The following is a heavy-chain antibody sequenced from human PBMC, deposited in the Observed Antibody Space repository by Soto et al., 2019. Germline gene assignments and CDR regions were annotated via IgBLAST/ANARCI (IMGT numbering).Heavy chain of an antibody. CDR1: GGSISSGGYY. V-gene: IGHV4-31*03. D-gene: IGHD3-10*01. CDR2: IYNSGST. Sequence: SETLSLTCTVSGGSISSGGYYWSWIRQHPGKGLEWIGYIYNSGSTYYNPSLKSRVTISVDTSKNQFSLKLSSVTAADTAVYYCARVLLRGGRDYYNYGMDVWGQGTTVTVSS. CDR3: ARVLLRGGRDYYNYGMDV. J-gene: IGHJ6*02.